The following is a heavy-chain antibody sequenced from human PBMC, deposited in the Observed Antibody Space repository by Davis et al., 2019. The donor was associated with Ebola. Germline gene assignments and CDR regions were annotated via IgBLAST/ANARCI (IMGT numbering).Heavy chain of an antibody. V-gene: IGHV1-2*06. D-gene: IGHD3-22*01. CDR2: INPSSGGT. Sequence: ASVKVSCKASGYTFTSYGITWVRQAPGQGLEWMGRINPSSGGTNYAQKFQGRVTMTRDTSTSTVYMELSSLRSEDTAVYYCAREQMGIVVVITTHYYYGMDVWGQGTTVTVSS. J-gene: IGHJ6*02. CDR3: AREQMGIVVVITTHYYYGMDV. CDR1: GYTFTSYG.